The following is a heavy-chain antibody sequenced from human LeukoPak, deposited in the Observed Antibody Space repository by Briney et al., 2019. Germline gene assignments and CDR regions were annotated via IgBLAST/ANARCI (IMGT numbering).Heavy chain of an antibody. CDR3: ARSPNFRITIFGVVPGPFDY. CDR2: IYYSGST. D-gene: IGHD3-3*01. CDR1: GGSISSYY. V-gene: IGHV4-59*01. Sequence: SETLSLTCTVSGGSISSYYWSWIRQPPGKGLEWIGYIYYSGSTNYNPSLKSRVTISVDTSKNQFSLKLSSVTAADTAVYYCARSPNFRITIFGVVPGPFDYWGQGTLVTVSS. J-gene: IGHJ4*02.